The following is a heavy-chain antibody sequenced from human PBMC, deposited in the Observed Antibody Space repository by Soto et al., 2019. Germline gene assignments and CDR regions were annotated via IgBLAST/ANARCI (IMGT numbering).Heavy chain of an antibody. J-gene: IGHJ6*02. D-gene: IGHD2-15*01. CDR1: GGTFSSYT. CDR2: IIPILGIA. Sequence: QVQLVQSGAEVKKPGSSVKVSCKASGGTFSSYTISWVRQAPGQGLEWMGRIIPILGIANYAQKFQGRVTITADKSTSTAYMELSSMRSEDTAVYYCARDPRGGGSCYGARLCYYYYGMDVWGQGTTVTVSS. V-gene: IGHV1-69*08. CDR3: ARDPRGGGSCYGARLCYYYYGMDV.